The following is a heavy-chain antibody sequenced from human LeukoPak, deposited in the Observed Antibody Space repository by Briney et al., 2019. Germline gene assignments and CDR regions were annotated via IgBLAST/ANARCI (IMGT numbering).Heavy chain of an antibody. J-gene: IGHJ6*02. CDR3: ARVHSYYYGMDV. Sequence: XXXXXGLEXXSYISSSSSTIYHADSVKGRFTSSRDNAKNSLYLQMNSLRAEDTAVYYCARVHSYYYGMDVWGQGTTVTVSS. CDR2: ISSSSSTI. V-gene: IGHV3-48*01.